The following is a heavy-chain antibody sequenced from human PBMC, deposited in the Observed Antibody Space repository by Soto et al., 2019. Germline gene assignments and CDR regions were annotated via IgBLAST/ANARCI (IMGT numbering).Heavy chain of an antibody. CDR3: ARDALVGATHNWFDP. CDR2: ISSSSSYI. J-gene: IGHJ5*02. D-gene: IGHD1-26*01. Sequence: GGSLRLSCAASGFTFSSYAMHWVRQAPGKGLEWVSSISSSSSYIYYADSVKGRFTISRDNAKNSLYLQMNSLRAEDTAVYYCARDALVGATHNWFDPWGQGTLVTVSS. CDR1: GFTFSSYA. V-gene: IGHV3-21*01.